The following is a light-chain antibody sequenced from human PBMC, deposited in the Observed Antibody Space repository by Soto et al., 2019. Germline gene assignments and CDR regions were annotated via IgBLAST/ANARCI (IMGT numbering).Light chain of an antibody. CDR1: SSNIGRNY. Sequence: QSVLTQPPSVSAAPGEKVTIPCSGTSSNIGRNYVSWYQQLQGSAPKLLIYENDRRPSGIPDRFSGSKSGTAATLDITGLQTGDEADYYCGAWDRGLKAGVFGGGTKVTVL. J-gene: IGLJ3*02. CDR2: END. CDR3: GAWDRGLKAGV. V-gene: IGLV1-51*02.